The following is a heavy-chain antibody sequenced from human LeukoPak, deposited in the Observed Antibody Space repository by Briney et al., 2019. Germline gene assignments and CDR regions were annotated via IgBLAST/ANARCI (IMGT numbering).Heavy chain of an antibody. CDR2: IFPDDSDT. CDR3: VRQRPFFSGPYFDY. CDR1: GYSFTSFW. Sequence: GESLKISCKSSGYSFTSFWIGWVRQMPGKGLEWMGIIFPDDSDTRYSPSFQGQVTISADKSITTAYLQWSGLKASDTAVYYCVRQRPFFSGPYFDYWSQGTLITVSS. V-gene: IGHV5-51*01. J-gene: IGHJ4*02. D-gene: IGHD2-8*02.